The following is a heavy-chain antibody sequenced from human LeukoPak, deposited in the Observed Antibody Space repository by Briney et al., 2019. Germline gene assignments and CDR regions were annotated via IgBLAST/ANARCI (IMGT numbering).Heavy chain of an antibody. CDR2: VSAYNGNT. V-gene: IGHV1-18*04. CDR1: GFTFTSYG. J-gene: IGHJ6*04. Sequence: GASVKVSCKASGFTFTSYGFTGVRQAPGQGLECMGWVSAYNGNTNYAQKFQGRVTMPTATSTTTVYMELRSLSSDDTAVYYCARGGRDGMDVWGKGTTVTVSS. D-gene: IGHD3-16*01. CDR3: ARGGRDGMDV.